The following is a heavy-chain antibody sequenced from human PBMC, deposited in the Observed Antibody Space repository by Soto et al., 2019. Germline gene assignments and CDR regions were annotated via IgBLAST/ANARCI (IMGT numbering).Heavy chain of an antibody. Sequence: WGSLRLSCAAAGFTFSSYEMNCNRQSAGKGMEWVSYISSSGSTIYYADSVKGRFTISRDNAKNSLYLQMNSLRAEDTAVYYCARARPTYYDFWSGHYYYYGMDVWGQGTTVTVSS. CDR1: GFTFSSYE. D-gene: IGHD3-3*01. CDR2: ISSSGSTI. J-gene: IGHJ6*02. CDR3: ARARPTYYDFWSGHYYYYGMDV. V-gene: IGHV3-48*03.